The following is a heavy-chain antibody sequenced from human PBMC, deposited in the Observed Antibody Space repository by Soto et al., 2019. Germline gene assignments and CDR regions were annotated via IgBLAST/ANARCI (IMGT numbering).Heavy chain of an antibody. J-gene: IGHJ4*02. Sequence: GGSLRLSCAASGFTFTNHAMTWLRQAPGKGLEWVSAISGRGGSTLYADSVKGRFTISRASSKNTLYLQMNSLRADDTAVYYCAKDLRFCSYGTCRTVLAFDCWGRGTLVTVCS. D-gene: IGHD2-15*01. CDR3: AKDLRFCSYGTCRTVLAFDC. V-gene: IGHV3-23*01. CDR1: GFTFTNHA. CDR2: ISGRGGST.